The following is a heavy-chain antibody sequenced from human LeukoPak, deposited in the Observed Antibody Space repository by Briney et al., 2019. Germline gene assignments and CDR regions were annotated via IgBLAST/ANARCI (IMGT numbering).Heavy chain of an antibody. Sequence: SQTLSLTCAISGDSVSSNSAAWNWIRQSPSRGLEWLGRTYYRSKWYNDYAVSVKSRITINPDTSKNQFSLQLKSVTPEDTAVYFCARKDSRLRDGYSSFAFDLWGQGTMVTVSS. D-gene: IGHD5-24*01. CDR1: GDSVSSNSAA. CDR3: ARKDSRLRDGYSSFAFDL. CDR2: TYYRSKWYN. V-gene: IGHV6-1*01. J-gene: IGHJ3*01.